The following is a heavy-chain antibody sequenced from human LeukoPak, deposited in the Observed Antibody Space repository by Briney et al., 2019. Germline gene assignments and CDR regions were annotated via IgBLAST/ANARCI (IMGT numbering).Heavy chain of an antibody. D-gene: IGHD5-12*01. CDR3: ARGGGYASPIGY. CDR1: GGSISTYY. Sequence: QPSETLSLTCTLSGGSISTYYWSWIRPPPGKGLEWVGYIYHSGSTNYNPSLKSRVTISADTSKNQFSLKLSSVTAADTAVYYCARGGGYASPIGYWGQGALVTVSS. V-gene: IGHV4-59*01. J-gene: IGHJ4*02. CDR2: IYHSGST.